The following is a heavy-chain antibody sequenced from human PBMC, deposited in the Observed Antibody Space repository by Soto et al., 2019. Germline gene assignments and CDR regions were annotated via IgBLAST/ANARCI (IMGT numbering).Heavy chain of an antibody. CDR1: GFTFSSYA. J-gene: IGHJ4*02. Sequence: EVQLLESGGGLVQPGGSLRLSCAASGFTFSSYAMSWVRQAPGKGLEWVSAISGSGGSTYYADSVKGRFTISRDNYKNTLYLQITSLRAEDTSVYYCAYSSTPFDYWGQGTLVTVSS. V-gene: IGHV3-23*01. CDR3: AYSSTPFDY. CDR2: ISGSGGST. D-gene: IGHD6-13*01.